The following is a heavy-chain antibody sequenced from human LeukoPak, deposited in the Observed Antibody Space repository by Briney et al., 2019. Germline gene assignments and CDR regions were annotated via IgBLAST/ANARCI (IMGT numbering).Heavy chain of an antibody. D-gene: IGHD6-19*01. CDR3: ARLERAVAGTDDAFDI. CDR1: GFTFRSYS. V-gene: IGHV3-21*01. CDR2: ISSSSSYI. J-gene: IGHJ3*02. Sequence: PGGSLRLSXAASGFTFRSYSMNWVRQAPGKGLEWVSSISSSSSYIYYADSVKGRFTISRDNAKNSLYLQMNSLRAEDTAVYYCARLERAVAGTDDAFDIWGQGTMVTVSS.